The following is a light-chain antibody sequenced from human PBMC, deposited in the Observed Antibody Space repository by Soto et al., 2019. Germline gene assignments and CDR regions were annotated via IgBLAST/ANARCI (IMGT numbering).Light chain of an antibody. J-gene: IGKJ4*01. CDR3: QQYYSYPLT. Sequence: AIRMTQSPSSFSASTGDRVTITCRASPGISSYLAWYQHTPGKAPKLLIYAASTLQSGVPSRFSGSGSGTDFTLTISCLQSEDFATYYCQQYYSYPLTFVGGTKVEIK. CDR1: PGISSY. CDR2: AAS. V-gene: IGKV1-8*01.